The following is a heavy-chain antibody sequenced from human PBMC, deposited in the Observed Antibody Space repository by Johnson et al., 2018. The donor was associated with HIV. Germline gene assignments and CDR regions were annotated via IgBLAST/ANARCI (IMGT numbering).Heavy chain of an antibody. CDR3: TTDQGYYGDAFDI. V-gene: IGHV3-66*01. J-gene: IGHJ3*02. CDR2: IYSSGTT. D-gene: IGHD3-10*01. CDR1: GFTVSSSY. Sequence: VQLVESGGGLVQPGGSLRLSCVVSGFTVSSSYLTWVRQAPGKGLEWVSLIYSSGTTDYADSVQGRFTISRDNSKNTLHMQMNSLKTEDTAVYYCTTDQGYYGDAFDIWGQGTMVTVSS.